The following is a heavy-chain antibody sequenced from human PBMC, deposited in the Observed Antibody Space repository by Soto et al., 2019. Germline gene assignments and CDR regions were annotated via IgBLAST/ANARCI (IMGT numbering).Heavy chain of an antibody. CDR1: GFTFRNYA. V-gene: IGHV3-30*18. CDR2: ISDDGRNQ. J-gene: IGHJ4*02. Sequence: QVQLVESGGGVVQPGRSLRLSCAASGFTFRNYAMHWVRQAPGKGLEWVAIISDDGRNQYFPDSVYGRFTISRDNSKNTVYLHMNSLSAEDTAVYYCAKGGVQFTTTTHFDSWGQGTLVTVSS. CDR3: AKGGVQFTTTTHFDS. D-gene: IGHD1-1*01.